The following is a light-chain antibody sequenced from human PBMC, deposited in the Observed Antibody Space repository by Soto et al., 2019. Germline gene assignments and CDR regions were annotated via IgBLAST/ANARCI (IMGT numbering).Light chain of an antibody. Sequence: QSALTQPASVSGSPGQSITISCTGTSSDVGGYNYVSWYQHHPGKAPKLIIYEVSNRPSGVSNRLSGSKSGNTASLTISGLQAEDEADYYCSSYTSSNTLYVFATGTKVTVL. J-gene: IGLJ1*01. CDR1: SSDVGGYNY. CDR2: EVS. CDR3: SSYTSSNTLYV. V-gene: IGLV2-14*01.